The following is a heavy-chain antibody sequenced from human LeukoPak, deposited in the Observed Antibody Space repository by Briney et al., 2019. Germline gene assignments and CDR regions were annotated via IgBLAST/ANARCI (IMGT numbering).Heavy chain of an antibody. CDR1: GFTFSSYG. CDR3: ARGEWELHFDY. J-gene: IGHJ4*02. Sequence: PGGSLRLSCAASGFTFSSYGMSWVRQAPGKGLEWVSAISGSGGSTYYADSVKGRFTISRDNSKNTLYLQMNSLRGEDTAVYYCARGEWELHFDYWGQGTLVTVSS. CDR2: ISGSGGST. D-gene: IGHD1-26*01. V-gene: IGHV3-23*01.